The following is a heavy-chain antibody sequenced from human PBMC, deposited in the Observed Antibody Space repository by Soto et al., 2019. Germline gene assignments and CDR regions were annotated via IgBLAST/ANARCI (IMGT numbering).Heavy chain of an antibody. J-gene: IGHJ4*02. CDR3: AREMVRGVGSDY. D-gene: IGHD3-10*01. V-gene: IGHV1-18*01. CDR1: GYNFTSYG. CDR2: ISTYNGNT. Sequence: QVQLVQSGAEVKKPGAAVKVSCKASGYNFTSYGISWVRQAPGQGLEWMGWISTYNGNTKYAQKLQGRVTMTTETSTSTAYMELRSLRSDDTAVCYCAREMVRGVGSDYWGQGTLVTVSS.